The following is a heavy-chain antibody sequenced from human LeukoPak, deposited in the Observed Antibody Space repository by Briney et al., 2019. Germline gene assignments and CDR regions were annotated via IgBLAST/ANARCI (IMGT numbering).Heavy chain of an antibody. J-gene: IGHJ4*02. D-gene: IGHD2-2*01. CDR3: ARALPDDQPLLPDY. Sequence: ASVKVSCKASGYTFTSYAISWVRQAPGQGLEWMGWISAYNGNTNYAQKLQGRVTVTTDTSTSTAYMELRSLRSDDTAVYYCARALPDDQPLLPDYWGQGTLVTVSS. V-gene: IGHV1-18*01. CDR1: GYTFTSYA. CDR2: ISAYNGNT.